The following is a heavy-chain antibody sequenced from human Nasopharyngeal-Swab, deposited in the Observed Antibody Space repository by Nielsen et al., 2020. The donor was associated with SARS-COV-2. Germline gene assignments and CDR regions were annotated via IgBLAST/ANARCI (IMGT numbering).Heavy chain of an antibody. Sequence: GESLKISCAASGFTFSSYWMHWVRQAPGKGLVWVSRINSDGSSTSYADSVKGRFTISSDDSKNSVYLQINSLRAEDTAVYYCAREAHDYSNYRRGTEWFDPWGQGTLVTVSS. J-gene: IGHJ5*02. CDR2: INSDGSST. CDR1: GFTFSSYW. CDR3: AREAHDYSNYRRGTEWFDP. D-gene: IGHD4-11*01. V-gene: IGHV3-74*01.